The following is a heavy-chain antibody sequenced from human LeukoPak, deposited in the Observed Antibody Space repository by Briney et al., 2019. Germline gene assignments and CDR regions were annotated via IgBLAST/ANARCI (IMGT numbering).Heavy chain of an antibody. CDR1: GFTFSSST. D-gene: IGHD3-22*01. V-gene: IGHV3-21*01. J-gene: IGHJ5*02. CDR3: ARDLNYHDSSGYYH. Sequence: PGGSLRLSCAASGFTFSSSTMNSVRQAPGKGLEWVSSISTSSTYIYYADSVKGRFTISRDNAKNSLYLQMNSLRAEDTAVYYCARDLNYHDSSGYYHWGQGTLVTVSS. CDR2: ISTSSTYI.